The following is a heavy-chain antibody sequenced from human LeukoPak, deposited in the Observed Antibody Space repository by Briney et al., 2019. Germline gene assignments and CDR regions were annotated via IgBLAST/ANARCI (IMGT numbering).Heavy chain of an antibody. CDR2: ISSSGGST. J-gene: IGHJ6*02. Sequence: PGGSLRLSCSASGFTFSSHAMHWVRQAPGKGLEYVSVISSSGGSTHYADSVKGRFTISRDNSKNTLYLQMSSLRSEDTAVYYCARDLITMVRGAVFLYGMDVWGQGTTVTVSS. V-gene: IGHV3-64D*09. CDR1: GFTFSSHA. CDR3: ARDLITMVRGAVFLYGMDV. D-gene: IGHD3-10*01.